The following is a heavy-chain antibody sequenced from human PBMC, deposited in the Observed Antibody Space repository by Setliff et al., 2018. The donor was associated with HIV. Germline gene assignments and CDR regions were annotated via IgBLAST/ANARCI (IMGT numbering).Heavy chain of an antibody. V-gene: IGHV5-51*01. CDR2: IYPGDSDT. J-gene: IGHJ3*01. CDR3: ARQPSGFLNPKDSFDF. CDR1: GYNFANYW. Sequence: GESLKISCKAFGYNFANYWIGWVRQRPGKGLEWMGIIYPGDSDTKYSLSFQGQVSISADKSTSTAFLQWISLKASDTATYYCARQPSGFLNPKDSFDFWGQGTRVTVSS.